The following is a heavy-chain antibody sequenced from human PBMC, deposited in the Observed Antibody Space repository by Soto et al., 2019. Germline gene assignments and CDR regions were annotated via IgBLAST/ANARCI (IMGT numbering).Heavy chain of an antibody. V-gene: IGHV1-46*03. D-gene: IGHD2-15*01. CDR1: GYTFTSYY. Sequence: QVQLVQSGAAVKKPGASVKVSCKASGYTFTSYYMHWVRQAPGQGLEWMGIINPSGGSTSYAQKFQGRVTMTRDTSTSTVYMELSSLRSEDTAVYYCALGYCSGGSCYVPRAPLDYWGQGTLVTVSS. J-gene: IGHJ4*02. CDR3: ALGYCSGGSCYVPRAPLDY. CDR2: INPSGGST.